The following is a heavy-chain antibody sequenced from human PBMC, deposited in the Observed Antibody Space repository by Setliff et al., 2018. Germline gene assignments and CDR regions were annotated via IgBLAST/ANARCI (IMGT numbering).Heavy chain of an antibody. J-gene: IGHJ4*02. CDR3: ARCGGGIGYSGTWFGHYDL. CDR1: GFVLGTYA. Sequence: GESLKISCAASGFVLGTYAMDWVRRAPGRGLEWVAFIRYDGSKVLYADSVKGRVTISKDYSKNTLYLQMDNLRPDDTAVSYCARCGGGIGYSGTWFGHYDLWGQGTPVTVSS. V-gene: IGHV3-30*02. D-gene: IGHD5-12*01. CDR2: IRYDGSKV.